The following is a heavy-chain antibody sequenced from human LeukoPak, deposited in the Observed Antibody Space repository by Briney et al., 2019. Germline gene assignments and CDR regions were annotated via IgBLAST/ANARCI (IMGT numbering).Heavy chain of an antibody. J-gene: IGHJ3*02. D-gene: IGHD4-23*01. Sequence: GESLKLSCKGSGYSFTSYWIGWVRQMPGKGLEWMGIIYPGDSDTRYSPSFQGQVTISADKSISTAYLQWSSLKASDTAMYYCAGPVVTDYEAFDIWGQGTMVTVSS. CDR2: IYPGDSDT. CDR3: AGPVVTDYEAFDI. V-gene: IGHV5-51*01. CDR1: GYSFTSYW.